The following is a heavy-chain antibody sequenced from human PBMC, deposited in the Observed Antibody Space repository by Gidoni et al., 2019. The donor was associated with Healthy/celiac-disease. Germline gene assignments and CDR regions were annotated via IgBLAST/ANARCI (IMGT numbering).Heavy chain of an antibody. CDR1: GFTFSSYA. Sequence: EVQLLESGGGLVQPGGSLRLSCAASGFTFSSYAMSWVRQAPGKGLEWVSAISGSGGSTYYADSVKGRFTIPRDNSKNTLYLQMNSLRAEDTAVYYCAKTHDYYDSSGYYSNSYFDYWGQGTLVTVSS. CDR3: AKTHDYYDSSGYYSNSYFDY. CDR2: ISGSGGST. D-gene: IGHD3-22*01. V-gene: IGHV3-23*01. J-gene: IGHJ4*02.